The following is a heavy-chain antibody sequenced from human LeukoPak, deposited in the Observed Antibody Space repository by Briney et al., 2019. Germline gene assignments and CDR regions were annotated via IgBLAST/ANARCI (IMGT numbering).Heavy chain of an antibody. CDR1: GFTFSTYA. V-gene: IGHV3-23*01. CDR3: TTGLRAADTN. Sequence: PGGSLRLSCAASGFTFSTYAMTWFRQAPGKGLEWVSVISGSGDDTDYADSVKGRFTISRDNSKNTLYLQMNSLRAEDTAVYYCTTGLRAADTNWGLGTLVTVSS. D-gene: IGHD6-13*01. J-gene: IGHJ4*02. CDR2: ISGSGDDT.